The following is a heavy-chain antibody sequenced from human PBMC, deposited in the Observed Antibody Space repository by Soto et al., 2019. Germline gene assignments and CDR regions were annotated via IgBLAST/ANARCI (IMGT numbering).Heavy chain of an antibody. CDR1: GFTLDQYG. Sequence: EVKLLESGGGPAQPGGFPRLSWVSPGFTLDQYGISWVPQASGERTQGVGTLKGSADGTEYAHSVRGRFTISRDNAKKTVHLQMDSLRVEDTAVYFCAKDTVGGYSFWSGYYSDGLDVWGQGTLVSVS. D-gene: IGHD3-3*01. CDR3: AKDTVGGYSFWSGYYSDGLDV. CDR2: LKGSADGT. V-gene: IGHV3-23*01. J-gene: IGHJ3*01.